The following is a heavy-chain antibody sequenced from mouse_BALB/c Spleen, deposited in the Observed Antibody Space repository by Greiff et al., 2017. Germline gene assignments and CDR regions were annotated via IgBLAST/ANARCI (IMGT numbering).Heavy chain of an antibody. Sequence: EVQRVESGGGLVKPGGSLKLSCAASGFTFSSYAMSWVRQTPEKRLEWVASISSGGSTYYPDSVKGRFTISRDNARNILYLQMSSLRSEDTAMYYCARGAITTVVGYFDVWGAGTTVTVSS. CDR3: ARGAITTVVGYFDV. V-gene: IGHV5-6-5*01. CDR1: GFTFSSYA. CDR2: ISSGGST. D-gene: IGHD1-1*01. J-gene: IGHJ1*01.